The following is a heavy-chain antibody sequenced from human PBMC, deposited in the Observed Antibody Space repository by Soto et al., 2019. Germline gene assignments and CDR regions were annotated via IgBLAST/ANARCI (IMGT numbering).Heavy chain of an antibody. V-gene: IGHV3-72*01. D-gene: IGHD3-3*01. Sequence: TGGSLRLSCAASGFTFSDHYMDWVRQAPGKGLKWVGRTRNKTNSYTTEYAASVKGRFTISRDDSKNSLYLQMNSLKTEDTAVYYCARGSTQYDFWSGYYPNYYMDVWGKGTTVTVSS. CDR1: GFTFSDHY. CDR2: TRNKTNSYTT. J-gene: IGHJ6*03. CDR3: ARGSTQYDFWSGYYPNYYMDV.